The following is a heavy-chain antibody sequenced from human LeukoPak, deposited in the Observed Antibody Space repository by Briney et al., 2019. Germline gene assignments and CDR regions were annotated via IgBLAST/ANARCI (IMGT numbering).Heavy chain of an antibody. Sequence: PETLSLTCAVYGGSFTGYYSSWIRHPPGKGLGWSGEINHSGSTNYNPSLKSRVTISVNTSKNQFSLKLSSVTAADTAVYYCQTRGVPGLLPIDCWGQGTLVTVSS. D-gene: IGHD3-22*01. CDR3: QTRGVPGLLPIDC. J-gene: IGHJ4*02. V-gene: IGHV4-34*01. CDR1: GGSFTGYY. CDR2: INHSGST.